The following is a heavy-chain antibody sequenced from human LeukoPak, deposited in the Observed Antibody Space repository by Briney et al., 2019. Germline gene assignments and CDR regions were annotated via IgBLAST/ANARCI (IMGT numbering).Heavy chain of an antibody. CDR2: ISTDGYTT. CDR1: GFTFSSYA. V-gene: IGHV3-74*01. CDR3: VVGGSPGY. Sequence: GGSLRLSCAASGFTFSSYAMSWVRQAPRKGLVWVSRISTDGYTTDYADFVQGRFTASRDNTKNTWSLEMNSLRAEDTAVYYCVVGGSPGYWGQGTLVTVSS. D-gene: IGHD2-15*01. J-gene: IGHJ4*02.